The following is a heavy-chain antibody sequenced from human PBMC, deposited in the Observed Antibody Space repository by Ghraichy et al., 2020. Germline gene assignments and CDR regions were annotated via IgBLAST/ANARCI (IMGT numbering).Heavy chain of an antibody. D-gene: IGHD1-26*01. V-gene: IGHV4-38-2*02. Sequence: SETLSLTCTVSGYSISSGYYWGWIRQPPGKGLEWIGSIYHSGSTYYNPSLKSRVTISVDTSKNQFSLKLSSVTAADTAVYYCASPPIVGAIERAFDIWGQGTMVTVSS. CDR3: ASPPIVGAIERAFDI. CDR2: IYHSGST. CDR1: GYSISSGYY. J-gene: IGHJ3*02.